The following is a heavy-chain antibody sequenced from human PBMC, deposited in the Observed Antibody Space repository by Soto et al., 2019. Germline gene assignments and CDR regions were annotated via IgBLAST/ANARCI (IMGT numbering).Heavy chain of an antibody. CDR2: ISSSSSTI. J-gene: IGHJ4*02. V-gene: IGHV3-48*01. CDR3: TTGIHNR. Sequence: GGSLRLSCAASGFTFSSYSMNWVRQAPGKGLEWVSYISSSSSTIYYAAPVEGRFIISRDDSKNTIYLQMNSLKIEDTAVYYCTTGIHNRWGQGVLVTVSS. CDR1: GFTFSSYS. D-gene: IGHD1-1*01.